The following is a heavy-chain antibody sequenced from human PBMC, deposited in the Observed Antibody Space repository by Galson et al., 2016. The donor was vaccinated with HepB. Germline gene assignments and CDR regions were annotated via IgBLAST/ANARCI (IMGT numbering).Heavy chain of an antibody. V-gene: IGHV1-18*01. J-gene: IGHJ6*03. CDR3: ARVSLGDILTGYYSDV. Sequence: SVKVSCKASGYTFTSFGISWVRQAPGQGLEWMGWISAYNGNTNYAQKLQGRVTMTTDTSTSTAYMELRSLRSDDTAVYYCARVSLGDILTGYYSDVWGRGTTVTVSS. CDR1: GYTFTSFG. CDR2: ISAYNGNT. D-gene: IGHD3-9*01.